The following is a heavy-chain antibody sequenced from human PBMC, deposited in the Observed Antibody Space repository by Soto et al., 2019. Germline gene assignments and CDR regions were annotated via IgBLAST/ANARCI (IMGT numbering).Heavy chain of an antibody. CDR2: ISSGSSYI. CDR1: GFTFSNYN. D-gene: IGHD2-2*01. V-gene: IGHV3-21*01. J-gene: IGHJ5*02. Sequence: PGGSLRLSCVASGFTFSNYNMNWVRQAPGKGLEWVSSISSGSSYIYYLDSVKGRFTISRDNAKNSLYLQMNSLRAEDTAVYYCARDGGSTSPPWGQGTLVTVSS. CDR3: ARDGGSTSPP.